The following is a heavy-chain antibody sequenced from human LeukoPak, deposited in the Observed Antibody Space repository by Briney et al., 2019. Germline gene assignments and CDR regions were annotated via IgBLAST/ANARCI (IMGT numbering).Heavy chain of an antibody. V-gene: IGHV1-3*04. CDR1: GYTFTSFV. D-gene: IGHD1-1*01. J-gene: IGHJ4*02. CDR3: ARDRGGTGDFDY. CDR2: INIGDGDT. Sequence: GASVKVSCKASGYTFTSFVIHWVRRAPGQRLEWKGWINIGDGDTKYSQKFQDRVTIARDTSASTAYMELRSLRSEDTAIYYCARDRGGTGDFDYWGQGTLVTVSS.